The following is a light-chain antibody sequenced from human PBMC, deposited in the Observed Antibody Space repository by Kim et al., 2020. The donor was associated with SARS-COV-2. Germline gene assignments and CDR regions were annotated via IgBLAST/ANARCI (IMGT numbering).Light chain of an antibody. CDR3: AARDDNLNGVV. CDR1: TSNIGDNS. Sequence: QSVLTQPPSASGTPGQRVTIACSGGTSNIGDNSVNWYQHVPGTAPKLLIYSNSRRPSGVPDRFSGFKSGTSASLAISGLQSEDEAVYYCAARDDNLNGVVFGGGTKLTVL. V-gene: IGLV1-44*01. CDR2: SNS. J-gene: IGLJ2*01.